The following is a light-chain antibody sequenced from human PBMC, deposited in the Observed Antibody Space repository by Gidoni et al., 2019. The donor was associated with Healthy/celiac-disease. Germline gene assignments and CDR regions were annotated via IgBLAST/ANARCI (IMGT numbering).Light chain of an antibody. CDR1: QSVSSN. Sequence: EIVMTQSPATLSVSPGERATLVCRASQSVSSNLAWYQQKPGQAPRLLIYGASTRATGIPARFSGSGSGTEFTLTISSLQSEDFAVYYCQQYNNWPPWTFGQGTKVEIK. V-gene: IGKV3-15*01. CDR3: QQYNNWPPWT. CDR2: GAS. J-gene: IGKJ1*01.